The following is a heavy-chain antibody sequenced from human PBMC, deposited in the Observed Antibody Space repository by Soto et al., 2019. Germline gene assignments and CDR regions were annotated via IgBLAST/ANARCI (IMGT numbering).Heavy chain of an antibody. V-gene: IGHV1-18*01. CDR2: ISPYTGNT. D-gene: IGHD3-16*01. Sequence: QVQLVQSGDEVKKPGASVKVSCKASGYIFVNYGIAWVRQAPGQGLEWMGWISPYTGNTHSATKVQGRLTMTTDTCTSTAYMDLGSLTSDDTAVYYCLMMYNYVTPTPQDVWGQGTTVTVSS. CDR1: GYIFVNYG. CDR3: LMMYNYVTPTPQDV. J-gene: IGHJ6*02.